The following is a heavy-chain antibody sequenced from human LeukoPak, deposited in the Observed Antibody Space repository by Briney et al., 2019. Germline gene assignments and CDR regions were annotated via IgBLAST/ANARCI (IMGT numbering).Heavy chain of an antibody. V-gene: IGHV3-11*04. J-gene: IGHJ4*02. CDR3: ARGQLDYYDSSGYYPEGY. CDR1: GFTFSDYY. Sequence: PGGSLRLSCAASGFTFSDYYMSWIRQAPGKGLEWVSYISSSGSTIYYADSVKGRFTISRDNAKNSLYLQMNSLRAEDTAVYYCARGQLDYYDSSGYYPEGYWGQGTLVTVSS. D-gene: IGHD3-22*01. CDR2: ISSSGSTI.